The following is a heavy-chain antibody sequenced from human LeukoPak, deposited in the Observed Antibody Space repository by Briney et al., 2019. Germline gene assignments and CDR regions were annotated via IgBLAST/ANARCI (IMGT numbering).Heavy chain of an antibody. J-gene: IGHJ4*02. CDR2: INSDATNT. D-gene: IGHD1-26*01. V-gene: IGHV3-74*01. CDR3: ARTSSGSNPFDY. CDR1: GFTFHNYH. Sequence: GGSLRLSCAASGFTFHNYHMHWVRQAPGKGLVWVSRINSDATNTGYADSVKGRFTISRDNAENTLYLQMNSPRPEDTAAYYCARTSSGSNPFDYWGQGTLVTVSS.